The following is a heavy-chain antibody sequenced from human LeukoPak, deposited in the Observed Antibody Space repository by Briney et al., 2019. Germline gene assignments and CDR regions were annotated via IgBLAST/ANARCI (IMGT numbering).Heavy chain of an antibody. V-gene: IGHV3-7*03. CDR2: IKEDGSER. CDR3: ARALLGGGSLDY. Sequence: GGSLRLPCEGSAFIFSGHWMNWVRQTPGKGLEWVASIKEDGSERQYVDSVKGRFSISRDNTKGSLFLQLNSLRAEDTAVYYCARALLGGGSLDYWGQGTLVTVSS. D-gene: IGHD2-15*01. CDR1: AFIFSGHW. J-gene: IGHJ4*02.